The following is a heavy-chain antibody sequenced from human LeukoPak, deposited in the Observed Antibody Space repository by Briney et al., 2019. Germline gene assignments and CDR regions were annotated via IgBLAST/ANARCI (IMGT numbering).Heavy chain of an antibody. V-gene: IGHV1-69*05. J-gene: IGHJ6*02. CDR1: GGTFNNSP. CDR2: YIPLFGTT. Sequence: SVKVSCKASGGTFNNSPVNWIRQAPGQGLEWMGGYIPLFGTTIYAQKFQGRVAFTTDDSTGTADMDLTSLTSDDTAVYFCAKGGPSGFSGAGMRQARGVWGQGTTVIVSS. CDR3: AKGGPSGFSGAGMRQARGV. D-gene: IGHD3-10*01.